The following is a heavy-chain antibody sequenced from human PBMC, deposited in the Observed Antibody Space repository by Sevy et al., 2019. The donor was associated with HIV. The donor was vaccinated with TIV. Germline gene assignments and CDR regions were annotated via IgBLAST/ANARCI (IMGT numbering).Heavy chain of an antibody. D-gene: IGHD2-8*01. Sequence: GESLKISCAASGFSFSGYSFNWVRQAPGKGLEWVSSIDTSSAYIYYAVSVKGRFTIYRDNAKNSLFLQMSSLRAEDTAVYFCARVNCTNGVCFQGYYYYGLDVWGQGTTVTVSS. V-gene: IGHV3-21*04. CDR1: GFSFSGYS. J-gene: IGHJ6*02. CDR3: ARVNCTNGVCFQGYYYYGLDV. CDR2: IDTSSAYI.